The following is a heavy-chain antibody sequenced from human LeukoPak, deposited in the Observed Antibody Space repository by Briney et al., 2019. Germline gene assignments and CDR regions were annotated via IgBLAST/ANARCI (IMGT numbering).Heavy chain of an antibody. J-gene: IGHJ3*02. V-gene: IGHV3-53*01. CDR2: IYSGGST. CDR3: ARDSSPPYDAFDI. D-gene: IGHD2-2*01. CDR1: GFTVSSNY. Sequence: PGGSLRLSCAASGFTVSSNYMSWVRQAPGKELEWVSVIYSGGSTYYADSVKGRFTISRDNSKNTLYLQMNSLRAEDTAVYYCARDSSPPYDAFDIWGQGTMVTVSS.